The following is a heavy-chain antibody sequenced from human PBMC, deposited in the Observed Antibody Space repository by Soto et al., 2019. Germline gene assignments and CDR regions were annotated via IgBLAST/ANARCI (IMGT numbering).Heavy chain of an antibody. CDR1: GGSISSYY. J-gene: IGHJ3*02. V-gene: IGHV4-59*01. Sequence: QVQLQESGPGLVKPSETLSLTCTVSGGSISSYYWSWIRQPPWKGLEWIGYIYYSGSTNYNPSLMSRVTISVDTSKNQFSLKLSSVTAADTAVYYCASRRSGYSSLDAFDIWGQGTMGTVSS. CDR2: IYYSGST. CDR3: ASRRSGYSSLDAFDI. D-gene: IGHD5-18*01.